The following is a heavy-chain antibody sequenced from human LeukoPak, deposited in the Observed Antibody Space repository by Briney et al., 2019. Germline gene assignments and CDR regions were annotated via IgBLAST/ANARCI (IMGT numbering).Heavy chain of an antibody. CDR2: INPSGGST. J-gene: IGHJ3*02. CDR1: GYTFTSYY. Sequence: ASVKVSCKASGYTFTSYYMHWVRQAPGQGLEWMGIINPSGGSTSYAPKFQGRVTMTRDTSTSTVYMELSSLRSEDTAVYYCARAPQRQGAFDIWGQGTMVTVSS. V-gene: IGHV1-46*01. CDR3: ARAPQRQGAFDI.